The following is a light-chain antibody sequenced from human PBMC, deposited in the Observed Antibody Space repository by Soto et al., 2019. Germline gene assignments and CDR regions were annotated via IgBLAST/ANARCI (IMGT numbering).Light chain of an antibody. Sequence: DIQMTQSPSSLSASVGDRVNITCRASQGIRSDLGWYQQKPGKAPKRLIYAASGLQSGVPSRFSGSGSGTEFTLTIRSLQPEDFAAYYCLQYNTYPPTFGQGTKVEIK. CDR2: AAS. V-gene: IGKV1-17*01. CDR3: LQYNTYPPT. CDR1: QGIRSD. J-gene: IGKJ1*01.